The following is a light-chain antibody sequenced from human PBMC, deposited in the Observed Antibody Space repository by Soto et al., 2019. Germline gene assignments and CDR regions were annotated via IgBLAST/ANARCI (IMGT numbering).Light chain of an antibody. J-gene: IGKJ2*01. Sequence: EIVMTQSPATLSVSPGETATLSCRASQSLSGYLAWYQQKPGQAPRLLIYGASTRAAGIPARFSGFGFGTEFPLAITSLQSEDFAVYYCQQYSSWPPVYTFGQGTKLEIK. CDR3: QQYSSWPPVYT. CDR1: QSLSGY. V-gene: IGKV3-15*01. CDR2: GAS.